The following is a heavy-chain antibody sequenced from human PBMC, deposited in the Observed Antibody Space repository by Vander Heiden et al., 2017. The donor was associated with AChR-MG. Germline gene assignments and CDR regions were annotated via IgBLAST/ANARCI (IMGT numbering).Heavy chain of an antibody. Sequence: EVQLLESGGNLVQPGGSLRLSCAASGFTFTSYAMGWVRQAPGKGLEWVSTISGSGGSTYYADSVKGRVTISRDNSKNTLYLQMNSLRAEDTAVYYCAKTDRCSSTSFYRNYGMDVWGQGTTVTVSS. J-gene: IGHJ6*02. CDR1: GFTFTSYA. V-gene: IGHV3-23*01. CDR2: ISGSGGST. D-gene: IGHD2-2*02. CDR3: AKTDRCSSTSFYRNYGMDV.